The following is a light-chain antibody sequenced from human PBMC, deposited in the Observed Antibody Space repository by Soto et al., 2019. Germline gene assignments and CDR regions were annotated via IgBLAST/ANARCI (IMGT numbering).Light chain of an antibody. CDR3: QQFYDFPIT. Sequence: DLQMTQSPSSLSPSVGDRVTITCQATQDIATSLNWYQQKPGKAPKLLIYDASNLQPGAPSRFSGSGSGTDFTFTISSLQPEDIATYYCQQFYDFPITFGQGSRLEIK. V-gene: IGKV1-33*01. CDR1: QDIATS. CDR2: DAS. J-gene: IGKJ5*01.